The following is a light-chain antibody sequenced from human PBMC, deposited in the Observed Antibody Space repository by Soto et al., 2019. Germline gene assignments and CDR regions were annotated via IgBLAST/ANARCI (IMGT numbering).Light chain of an antibody. Sequence: IQMTQSPSSLSASVGDRVIITCRASQGIGNSLAWYQQKAGRVPKLLMHSASTLLSGVPSRFSGSGSGTDFTLTISSLQPEDVATYYCQKYDGAPWTFGQGTKVDIK. V-gene: IGKV1-27*01. CDR1: QGIGNS. J-gene: IGKJ1*01. CDR3: QKYDGAPWT. CDR2: SAS.